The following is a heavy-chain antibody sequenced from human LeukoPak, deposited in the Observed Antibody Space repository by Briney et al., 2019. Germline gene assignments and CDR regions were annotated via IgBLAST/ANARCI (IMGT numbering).Heavy chain of an antibody. D-gene: IGHD3-22*01. CDR3: ATTLDSSGYYYFAYFQH. CDR2: INPSGGST. J-gene: IGHJ1*01. CDR1: GYTFTSYY. Sequence: ASVKVSCKASGYTFTSYYMHWVRQAPGQGLEWMGIINPSGGSTSYAQKFQGRVTMTRDTSTSTVYMELSSLRSEDTAVYYCATTLDSSGYYYFAYFQHWGQGTLVTVSS. V-gene: IGHV1-46*01.